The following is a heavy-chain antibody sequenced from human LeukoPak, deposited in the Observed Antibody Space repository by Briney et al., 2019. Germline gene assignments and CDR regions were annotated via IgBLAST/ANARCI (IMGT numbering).Heavy chain of an antibody. D-gene: IGHD3-16*02. Sequence: TPSETLSLTCAVYGGSFSGYYWSWIRQPPGKGLEWIGDINHSGSTKDNPSLKSRVTISVDTSKNQFSLKLSSVTAADTAVYYCARGTVITFGGVIVIPLPFDYWGQGTLVTVSS. V-gene: IGHV4-34*01. CDR3: ARGTVITFGGVIVIPLPFDY. CDR2: INHSGST. CDR1: GGSFSGYY. J-gene: IGHJ4*02.